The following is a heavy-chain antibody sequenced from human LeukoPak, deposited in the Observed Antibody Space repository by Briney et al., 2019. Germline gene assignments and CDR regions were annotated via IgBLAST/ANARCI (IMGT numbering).Heavy chain of an antibody. CDR2: IIPIFGTA. CDR3: ARVVRYCSSTSSCWFDP. J-gene: IGHJ5*02. V-gene: IGHV1-69*05. CDR1: GGTFSSYA. Sequence: ASVKVSCKASGGTFSSYAISWVRQAPGQGLERMGGIIPIFGTANYAPKFQGRVTITRDTSASTAYMELSSLRSEDTAVYYCARVVRYCSSTSSCWFDPWGQGTLVTVSS. D-gene: IGHD2-2*01.